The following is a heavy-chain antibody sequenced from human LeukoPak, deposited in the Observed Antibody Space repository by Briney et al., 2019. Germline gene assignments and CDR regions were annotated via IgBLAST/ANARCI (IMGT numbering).Heavy chain of an antibody. CDR3: ARHPWYGSGGHYFDN. CDR2: ISGGDSQT. D-gene: IGHD6-19*01. J-gene: IGHJ4*02. Sequence: GESLKISCQGSGYTFTNYWIAWVRQMPGKGLEWMGIISGGDSQTIYSPSFQGRITISADRSRSTAYLQWDSLKASDTAMYFCARHPWYGSGGHYFDNWGQGALATVSS. CDR1: GYTFTNYW. V-gene: IGHV5-51*01.